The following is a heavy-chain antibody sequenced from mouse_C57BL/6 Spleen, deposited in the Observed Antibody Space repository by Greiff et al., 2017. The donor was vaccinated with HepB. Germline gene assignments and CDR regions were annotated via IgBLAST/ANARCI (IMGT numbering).Heavy chain of an antibody. Sequence: EVKLVESGGGLVQPKGSLKLSCAASGFSFNTYAMNWVRQAPGKGLEWVARISSKSNNYATYYADSVKDSFTISRDVSESMLYLQMNNLKTEDTAMYYCVRHEYDGDFDVWGTGTTVTVSS. CDR3: VRHEYDGDFDV. J-gene: IGHJ1*03. CDR1: GFSFNTYA. D-gene: IGHD2-4*01. CDR2: ISSKSNNYAT. V-gene: IGHV10-1*01.